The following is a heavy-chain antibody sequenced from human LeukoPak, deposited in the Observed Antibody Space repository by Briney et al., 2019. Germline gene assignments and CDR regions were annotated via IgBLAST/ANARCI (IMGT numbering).Heavy chain of an antibody. D-gene: IGHD5-24*01. CDR2: IYTSGST. J-gene: IGHJ4*02. Sequence: PSQTLSLTCTASGGSISSGSYYWSWIRQPAGKGLEWIGRIYTSGSTNYNPSLKSRVTISVDTSKNQFSLKLSSVTAADTAVYYCARDGDGYYLGGLWVDYFDYWGQGTLVTVSS. CDR3: ARDGDGYYLGGLWVDYFDY. V-gene: IGHV4-61*02. CDR1: GGSISSGSYY.